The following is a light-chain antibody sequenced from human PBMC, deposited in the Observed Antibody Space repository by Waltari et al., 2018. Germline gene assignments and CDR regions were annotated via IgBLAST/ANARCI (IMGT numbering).Light chain of an antibody. CDR2: DAS. CDR1: QSVSRT. Sequence: EIVLTQSPVTRSVSRGERATLSFRASQSVSRTLAWYQQKPGQAPRLLIYDASIRATGSPDRFSGSGSGTDFSLTISRLEPGDFAVYYCQKYGTLPATFGQGTTVEIK. J-gene: IGKJ1*01. CDR3: QKYGTLPAT. V-gene: IGKV3-20*01.